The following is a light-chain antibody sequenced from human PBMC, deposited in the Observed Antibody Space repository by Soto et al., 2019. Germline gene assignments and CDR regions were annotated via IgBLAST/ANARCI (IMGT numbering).Light chain of an antibody. J-gene: IGKJ3*01. CDR2: DAS. CDR3: QQRSNWAT. V-gene: IGKV3-11*01. CDR1: QSVSRN. Sequence: EIVMTQSPATLSVSPGERATLSCRASQSVSRNLAWYQQKPGQAPRLLIYDASNRATGIPARFSGSGSVTDFTLTISGLEPEDFAVYYCQQRSNWATFGPGTKVDIK.